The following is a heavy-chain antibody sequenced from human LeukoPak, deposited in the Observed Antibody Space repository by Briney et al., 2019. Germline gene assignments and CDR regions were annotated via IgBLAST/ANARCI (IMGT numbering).Heavy chain of an antibody. V-gene: IGHV1-18*01. CDR3: ARSTVTTFGVDWFDP. Sequence: ASVKVSCKASVYTFTSYGISWVRQAPGQGLEWMGRISAYNGNTNYAHKFQGRVTMTTDTSTSTAYMELRSLRSDDTAVYYCARSTVTTFGVDWFDPWGQGTLVTVPS. CDR1: VYTFTSYG. J-gene: IGHJ5*02. D-gene: IGHD4-17*01. CDR2: ISAYNGNT.